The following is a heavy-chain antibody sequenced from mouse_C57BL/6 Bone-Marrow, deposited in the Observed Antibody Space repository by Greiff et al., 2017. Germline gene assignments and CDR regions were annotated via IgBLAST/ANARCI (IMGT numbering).Heavy chain of an antibody. CDR3: ARAGTTVVAPMDY. Sequence: QPGAELVMPGASVKLSCKASGYTFTSYWMHWVKQRPGQGLEWIGEIDPSDSYTNYNQKFKGKSTLTVDKSSSTAYMQLSSLTSEDSAVYYCARAGTTVVAPMDYWGQGTSVTVSS. J-gene: IGHJ4*01. D-gene: IGHD1-1*01. CDR2: IDPSDSYT. V-gene: IGHV1-69*01. CDR1: GYTFTSYW.